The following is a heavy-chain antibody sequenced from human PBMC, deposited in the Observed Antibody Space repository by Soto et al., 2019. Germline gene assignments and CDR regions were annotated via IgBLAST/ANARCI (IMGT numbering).Heavy chain of an antibody. CDR2: FYWDDGK. D-gene: IGHD3-16*01. V-gene: IGHV2-5*02. Sequence: QITLKESGPTLVKPTQTLTLTCTFSGFSLSTSGVGVAWIRQPPGKALEWLAIFYWDDGKRYNPSLQNRLTITKASSNNQVLLTMNNRDPVDTATYFCAHVALGEFVGSFGYWGQGPVVSV. CDR1: GFSLSTSGVG. J-gene: IGHJ4*02. CDR3: AHVALGEFVGSFGY.